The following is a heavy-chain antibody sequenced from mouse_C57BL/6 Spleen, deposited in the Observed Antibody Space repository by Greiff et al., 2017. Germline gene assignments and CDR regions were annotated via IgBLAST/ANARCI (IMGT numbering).Heavy chain of an antibody. J-gene: IGHJ4*01. CDR3: TKYAPYYAMDY. Sequence: EVQLVESGGGLVQPGGSMKLSCVASGFTFSNYWMNWVRQSPEKGLEWVAQIRLKSDNYATHYAESVKGRFTISRDDSKSSVYLQMNNLRAEDTGIYYCTKYAPYYAMDYWGQGTSVTVSS. V-gene: IGHV6-3*01. D-gene: IGHD5-1-1*01. CDR2: IRLKSDNYAT. CDR1: GFTFSNYW.